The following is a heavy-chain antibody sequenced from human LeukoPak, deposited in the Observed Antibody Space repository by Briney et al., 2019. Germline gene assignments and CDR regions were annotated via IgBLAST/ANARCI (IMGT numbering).Heavy chain of an antibody. D-gene: IGHD1-26*01. CDR2: IYHSGST. J-gene: IGHJ3*02. CDR1: GGSFSGYY. Sequence: PSETLSLTCAVYGGSFSGYYWSWIRQPPGKGLEWIGSIYHSGSTSYNPSLKSRVTISVDKSKTQFSLKLSSVTAADTAVYYCARDKWEPRYAFDIWGQGTMVTVSS. CDR3: ARDKWEPRYAFDI. V-gene: IGHV4-34*01.